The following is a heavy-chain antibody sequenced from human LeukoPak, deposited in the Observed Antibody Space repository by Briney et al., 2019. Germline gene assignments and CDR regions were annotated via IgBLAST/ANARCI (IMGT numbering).Heavy chain of an antibody. CDR1: GFIFSRNW. CDR2: ISSGGNT. V-gene: IGHV3-23*01. J-gene: IGHJ4*02. CDR3: AKERGGEFDY. Sequence: PGGSLRLSCAASGFIFSRNWMSWVRQAPGKGLEWVSAISSGGNTYYADSVKGRFTISRDNSKNSLYLQMNSLRAEDTAVYYCAKERGGEFDYWGQGTLVTVSS. D-gene: IGHD2-21*01.